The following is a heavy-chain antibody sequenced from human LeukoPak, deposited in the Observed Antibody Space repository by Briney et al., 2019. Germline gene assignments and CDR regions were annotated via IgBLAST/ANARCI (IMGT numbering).Heavy chain of an antibody. Sequence: SVKVSCKASGGTFSSYAISWVRQAPGRGLEWMGRIIPIFGTANYAQKFQGRVTITTDESTSTAYMELSSLRSEDTAVYYCARSYSYGEGYGYYWGQGTLVTVSS. J-gene: IGHJ4*02. V-gene: IGHV1-69*05. CDR1: GGTFSSYA. CDR3: ARSYSYGEGYGYY. CDR2: IIPIFGTA. D-gene: IGHD5-18*01.